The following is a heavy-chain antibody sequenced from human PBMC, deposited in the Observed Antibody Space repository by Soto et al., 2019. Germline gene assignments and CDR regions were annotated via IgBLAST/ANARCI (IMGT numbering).Heavy chain of an antibody. CDR1: GYTLTSYA. Sequence: ASVKVSCKASGYTLTSYAMHWVRQAPGQRLEWMGWINAGNGNTKYSQKFQGRVTITRDTSASTAYMELSSLRSEDTAVYYCARDRGAREYCSGGSCRNWFDPCGQGTLVPVSS. CDR2: INAGNGNT. J-gene: IGHJ5*02. V-gene: IGHV1-3*01. D-gene: IGHD2-15*01. CDR3: ARDRGAREYCSGGSCRNWFDP.